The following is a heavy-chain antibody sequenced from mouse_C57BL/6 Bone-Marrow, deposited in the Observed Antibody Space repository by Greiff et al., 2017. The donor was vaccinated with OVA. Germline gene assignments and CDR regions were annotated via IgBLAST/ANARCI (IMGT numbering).Heavy chain of an antibody. V-gene: IGHV5-9*01. D-gene: IGHD1-1*01. CDR1: GFTFSSYT. J-gene: IGHJ3*01. CDR3: ARHQGIHYYGSSSWFAY. Sequence: EVKLMESGGGLVKPGGSLKLSCAASGFTFSSYTMSWVRQTPEKRLEWVATISGGGGNTYYPDSVKGRFTISRDNAKNTLYLQMSSLRSEDTALYYCARHQGIHYYGSSSWFAYWGQGTLVTVSA. CDR2: ISGGGGNT.